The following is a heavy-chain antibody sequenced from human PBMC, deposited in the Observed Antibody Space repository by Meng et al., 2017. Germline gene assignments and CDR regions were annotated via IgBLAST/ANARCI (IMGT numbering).Heavy chain of an antibody. CDR1: GYTLTELS. J-gene: IGHJ3*02. CDR2: FDPEDGET. CDR3: ARELKVVVAATAFDI. D-gene: IGHD2-15*01. Sequence: ASVKVSCKVSGYTLTELSMHWVRQAPGKGLEWMGGFDPEDGETIYAQKFQGRVTMTEDTSTDTAYTELSSLRSEDTAVYYCARELKVVVAATAFDIWGQGTMVTVSS. V-gene: IGHV1-24*01.